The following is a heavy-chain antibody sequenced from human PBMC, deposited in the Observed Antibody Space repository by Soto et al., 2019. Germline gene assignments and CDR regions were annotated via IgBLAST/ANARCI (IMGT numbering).Heavy chain of an antibody. CDR3: AKLIRDGYNYGKDYYYGMDV. D-gene: IGHD5-12*01. CDR2: ISYDGSNK. J-gene: IGHJ6*02. CDR1: VFTFSSYG. V-gene: IGHV3-30*18. Sequence: WWSLRLSCSASVFTFSSYGMHWCRQAPGKGLEWVAVISYDGSNKYYADSVKGRFTISRDNSKNTLYLQMNSLRAEDTAVYYCAKLIRDGYNYGKDYYYGMDVWGQGTTVTVS.